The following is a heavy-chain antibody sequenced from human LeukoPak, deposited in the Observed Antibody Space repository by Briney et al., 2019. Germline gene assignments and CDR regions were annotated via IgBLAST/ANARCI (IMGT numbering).Heavy chain of an antibody. D-gene: IGHD2-15*01. Sequence: PGGSLRLSCAASGFTFSSYAMHWVRQAPGKGLEWVAVISYDGSNKYYADSVKGRFTISRDNSKNTLYLQMNSLRAEDTAVYHCARVFTPWGYYYMDVWGNGTTVTVSS. CDR1: GFTFSSYA. CDR3: ARVFTPWGYYYMDV. V-gene: IGHV3-30*04. J-gene: IGHJ6*03. CDR2: ISYDGSNK.